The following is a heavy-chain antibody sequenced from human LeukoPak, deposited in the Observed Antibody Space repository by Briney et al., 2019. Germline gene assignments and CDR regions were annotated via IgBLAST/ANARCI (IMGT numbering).Heavy chain of an antibody. Sequence: GGSLRLSCAASAFTFSNYEMNWVRQAPGKGLEWVSYISSSGSTIYYADSVKGRFTISRDNAKNSLYLQMNSLRAEDKAVYYCARAGAVLLVVYTNYFDYWGQGTLVTVSS. J-gene: IGHJ4*02. CDR3: ARAGAVLLVVYTNYFDY. D-gene: IGHD2-8*01. CDR1: AFTFSNYE. V-gene: IGHV3-48*03. CDR2: ISSSGSTI.